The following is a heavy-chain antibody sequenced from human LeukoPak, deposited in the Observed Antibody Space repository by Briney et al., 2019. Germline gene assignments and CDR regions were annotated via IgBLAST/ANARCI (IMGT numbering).Heavy chain of an antibody. CDR1: VCTLTELS. CDR3: ATSGGDDYYYYMDV. CDR2: FDPEDGET. D-gene: IGHD2-21*02. V-gene: IGHV1-24*01. Sequence: ASVKVSCKVSVCTLTELSMHWVRQAPGKGLEWMGGFDPEDGETIYAQKFQGRVTMTEDTSTDTAYMELSSLRSEDTAVYYCATSGGDDYYYYMDVWGKGTTVTVSS. J-gene: IGHJ6*03.